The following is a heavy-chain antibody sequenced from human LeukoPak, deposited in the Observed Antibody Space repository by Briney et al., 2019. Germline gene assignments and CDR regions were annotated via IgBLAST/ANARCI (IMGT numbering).Heavy chain of an antibody. J-gene: IGHJ5*02. CDR2: ISPYNGNT. Sequence: GASVKASCKASGYIFTSYGINWVRQAPGQGLEWMGWISPYNGNTNYAQRVQGRVTMTTDTSTSTAYMELRSLRSDDTAVYYCARDGNGYFPAGIDNWFDPWGQGTLVTVSS. CDR3: ARDGNGYFPAGIDNWFDP. CDR1: GYIFTSYG. V-gene: IGHV1-18*01. D-gene: IGHD5-24*01.